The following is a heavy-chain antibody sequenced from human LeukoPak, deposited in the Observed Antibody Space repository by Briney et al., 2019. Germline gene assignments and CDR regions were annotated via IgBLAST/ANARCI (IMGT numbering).Heavy chain of an antibody. Sequence: GGSLRLSCAASGFTVSSNYMSWVRQAPGKGLEWVSVICSGGSTYYADSVKGRFTISRHNSKNTLYLQMNSLRAEDTAVYYCARGATYYDSSGYDPLGYWGQGTLVTVSS. D-gene: IGHD3-22*01. CDR2: ICSGGST. CDR1: GFTVSSNY. J-gene: IGHJ4*02. CDR3: ARGATYYDSSGYDPLGY. V-gene: IGHV3-53*04.